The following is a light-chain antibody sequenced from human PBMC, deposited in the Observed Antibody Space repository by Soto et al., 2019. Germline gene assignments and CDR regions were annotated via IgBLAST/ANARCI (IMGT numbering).Light chain of an antibody. CDR1: ENVRTF. J-gene: IGKJ1*01. CDR3: QQHSHWPPWT. CDR2: GAS. Sequence: EVVLTQSPATLSLSPGERATLSCRASENVRTFVDWYQQKPGQAPRLLIYGASNRATGIPARFSGSGSGTGFTLTISDLEPEDFAVYYCQQHSHWPPWTFGQGTRVEIQ. V-gene: IGKV3-11*01.